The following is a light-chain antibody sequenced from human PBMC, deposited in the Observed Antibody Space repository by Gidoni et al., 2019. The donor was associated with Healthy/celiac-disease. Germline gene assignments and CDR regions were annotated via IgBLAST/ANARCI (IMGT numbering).Light chain of an antibody. CDR1: QSISSH. CDR2: AAS. J-gene: IGKJ2*01. CDR3: QQSYSTPYT. V-gene: IGKV1-39*01. Sequence: DIQMTQPPSSLSASVGDRLTITCRESQSISSHLNWYQQKPGKAPKLLIYAASSLQSGVPSRFSGIGSGTDFTLSISSLQPDDFATYYCQQSYSTPYTFGQGTKLEIK.